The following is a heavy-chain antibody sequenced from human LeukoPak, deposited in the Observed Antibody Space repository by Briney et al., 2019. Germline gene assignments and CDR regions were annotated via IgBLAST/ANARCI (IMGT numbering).Heavy chain of an antibody. CDR3: AGKTSATTRPFDY. D-gene: IGHD1-1*01. V-gene: IGHV4-59*01. J-gene: IGHJ4*02. Sequence: SETLSLTCSVSGVSIDSYHWSWIRQPPGKGLEWIGYFYYTGSTNYSPSFEGRVTISEDTSKNQISLRLTSVTAADTAVYYCAGKTSATTRPFDYWGQGTLVTVSS. CDR1: GVSIDSYH. CDR2: FYYTGST.